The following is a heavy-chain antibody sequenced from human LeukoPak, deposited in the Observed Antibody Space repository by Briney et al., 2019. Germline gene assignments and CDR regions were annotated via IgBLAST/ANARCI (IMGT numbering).Heavy chain of an antibody. CDR1: GFTLSSYA. Sequence: GGSLRLSCAASGFTLSSYAMQWVRQAPGKGPEWVSGISEDATNKYHADSVKGRFTISRDDSKNTLHLQMDSLRPEDTAVYYCARSMRGYAILTGYFDYWGQGTLVTVSS. CDR3: ARSMRGYAILTGYFDY. J-gene: IGHJ4*02. CDR2: ISEDATNK. D-gene: IGHD3-9*01. V-gene: IGHV3-30-3*01.